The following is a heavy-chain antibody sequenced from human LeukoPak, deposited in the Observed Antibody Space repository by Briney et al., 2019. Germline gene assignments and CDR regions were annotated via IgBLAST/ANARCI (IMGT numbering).Heavy chain of an antibody. Sequence: GGSLRLSCAASGFTFSSYAMSWVRQAPGKGLEWVSAISGSGGSTYYADSVEGRFTISRDNSKNTLYLQMNSLRAEDTAVYHCAKDAAWEDEFDAFDIWGQGTMVTVSS. CDR3: AKDAAWEDEFDAFDI. CDR2: ISGSGGST. D-gene: IGHD1-26*01. CDR1: GFTFSSYA. V-gene: IGHV3-23*01. J-gene: IGHJ3*02.